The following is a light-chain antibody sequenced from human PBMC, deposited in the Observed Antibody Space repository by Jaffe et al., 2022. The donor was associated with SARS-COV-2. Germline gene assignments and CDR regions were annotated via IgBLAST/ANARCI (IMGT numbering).Light chain of an antibody. V-gene: IGKV1-9*01. CDR3: QQLDSYPSLT. J-gene: IGKJ3*01. CDR1: QAISSY. CDR2: AAS. Sequence: DVQLTQSPSFLSASVGDRVTITCRASQAISSYLAWYQLKPGRAPKLLIFAASSLQSGVPSRFSGSGSGTEFTLTISGLQPDDFATYYCQQLDSYPSLTFGPGTKVDIK.